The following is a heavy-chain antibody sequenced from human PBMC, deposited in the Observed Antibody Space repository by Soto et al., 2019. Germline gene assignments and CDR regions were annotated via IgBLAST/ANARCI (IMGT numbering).Heavy chain of an antibody. Sequence: VQLQESGPGLVKPSQTLSLTCAVSDESVTSPGNYWNWIRQRPDTGLEWIGYISSGGSPFYNPSLQSRVSLSLDTSNSLFSLTLNSVTAADTAGYYCTLNHCAGGGCYDREYWGQGTRVTVSS. J-gene: IGHJ1*01. CDR2: ISSGGSP. CDR3: TLNHCAGGGCYDREY. D-gene: IGHD2-15*01. V-gene: IGHV4-31*11. CDR1: DESVTSPGNY.